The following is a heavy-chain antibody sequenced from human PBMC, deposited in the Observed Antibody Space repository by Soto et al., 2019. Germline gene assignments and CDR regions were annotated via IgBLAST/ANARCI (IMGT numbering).Heavy chain of an antibody. J-gene: IGHJ1*01. CDR2: IIPIFGTA. CDR3: ARDGGIAAAGASKYFQH. Sequence: EASVKVSCKASGGTFSSYAISWVRQAPGQGLEWMGGIIPIFGTANYAQKFQGRVTITADESTSTAYMELSSLRSEDTAVYYCARDGGIAAAGASKYFQHWGQGTLVTVSS. D-gene: IGHD6-13*01. CDR1: GGTFSSYA. V-gene: IGHV1-69*13.